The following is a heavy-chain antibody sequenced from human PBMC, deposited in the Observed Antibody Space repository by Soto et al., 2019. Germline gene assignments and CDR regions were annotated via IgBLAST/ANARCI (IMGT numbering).Heavy chain of an antibody. D-gene: IGHD2-2*03. V-gene: IGHV4-34*01. CDR1: GGSFSNYY. CDR3: ARRGPGYCSSTSCHYSYYGMDV. J-gene: IGHJ6*02. Sequence: PSETLSLTCAVYGGSFSNYYWSWIRQPPGKGLEWIGEINHSGSTNCNPSLKSRVTISVDTSENQFSLKLTSVTAADTAVYYCARRGPGYCSSTSCHYSYYGMDVWGQGTTVTVSS. CDR2: INHSGST.